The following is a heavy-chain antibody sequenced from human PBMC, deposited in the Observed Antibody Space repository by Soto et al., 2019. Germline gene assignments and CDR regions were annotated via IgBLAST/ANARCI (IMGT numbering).Heavy chain of an antibody. V-gene: IGHV4-59*08. CDR2: IYYSGST. D-gene: IGHD3-22*01. Sequence: PSETLSLTCTASGGSISSYYGGWFRQPPGKGLEWIGYIYYSGSTTYHPSLKSRVTISVDTSKNQFSLNLTSVTAADTAVYYCARLGGYYQAFDQWGQGSLVTVS. CDR1: GGSISSYY. J-gene: IGHJ4*02. CDR3: ARLGGYYQAFDQ.